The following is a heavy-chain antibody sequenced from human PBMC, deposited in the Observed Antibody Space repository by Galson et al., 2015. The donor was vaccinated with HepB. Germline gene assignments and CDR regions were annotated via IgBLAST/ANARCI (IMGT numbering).Heavy chain of an antibody. J-gene: IGHJ4*02. CDR1: GDSVSTKSAA. CDR3: ASLITMVRGPMEGAKPDSHDY. V-gene: IGHV6-1*01. D-gene: IGHD3-10*01. CDR2: TYYRSKWYN. Sequence: CAISGDSVSTKSAAWNWIRQSPSRGLEWLGRTYYRSKWYNDYAASVTGRMSISTDTSKNQFSLQLNSVTPEDTAVYYCASLITMVRGPMEGAKPDSHDYWGQGTLVTVSS.